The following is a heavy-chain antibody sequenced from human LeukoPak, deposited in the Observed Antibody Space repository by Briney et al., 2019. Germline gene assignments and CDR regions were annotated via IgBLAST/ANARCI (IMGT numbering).Heavy chain of an antibody. V-gene: IGHV1-69*05. D-gene: IGHD6-6*01. CDR2: IIPIFDSA. CDR1: GGTFTNYA. CDR3: ARGYSSSGGDY. J-gene: IGHJ4*02. Sequence: SVKVSCKASGGTFTNYAFNWVRQAPGQGLEWMGRIIPIFDSAHYAQRFQGRITITTDESSTTAYMELSSLRSEDTAVYYCARGYSSSGGDYWGQGTLVTVSS.